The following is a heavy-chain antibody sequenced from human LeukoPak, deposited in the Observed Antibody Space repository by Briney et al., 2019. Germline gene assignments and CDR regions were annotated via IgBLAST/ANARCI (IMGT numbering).Heavy chain of an antibody. J-gene: IGHJ4*02. Sequence: GRSLRLSCAASGFSFSDYAMSWVRQAPARGPGWVSSIRGGGEIFYADSVKGRFTLSRDDSRNTVYLQLNNLRVEDTAIYYCAKANWVSNADAVWWGQGTQVTVSS. V-gene: IGHV3-23*01. CDR3: AKANWVSNADAVW. D-gene: IGHD1-1*01. CDR1: GFSFSDYA. CDR2: IRGGGEI.